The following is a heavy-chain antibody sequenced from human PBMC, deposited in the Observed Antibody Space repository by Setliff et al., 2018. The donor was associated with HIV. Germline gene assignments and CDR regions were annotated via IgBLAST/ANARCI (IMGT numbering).Heavy chain of an antibody. D-gene: IGHD2-2*01. Sequence: ASVKVSCKASGYTFSNYDINWVRQATGQGLEWMGWMNPNSGNTGFAQKFQGRVTMTRNASISTAYMQLSSLRSEDTAVYFCARAPRGVGSSSHFDYWGRGTLVTVSS. CDR3: ARAPRGVGSSSHFDY. J-gene: IGHJ4*02. CDR1: GYTFSNYD. CDR2: MNPNSGNT. V-gene: IGHV1-8*02.